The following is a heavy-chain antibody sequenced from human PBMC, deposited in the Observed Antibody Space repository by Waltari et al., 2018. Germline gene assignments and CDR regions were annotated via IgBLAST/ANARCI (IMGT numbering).Heavy chain of an antibody. D-gene: IGHD1-26*01. CDR3: ARGSYSFDY. J-gene: IGHJ4*02. Sequence: EVQLVESGGGLVQPGGSLRLSCSASGFTFSSSWMSWVRQAPGKGLEWVANIKQDGSEKYYVDSVKGRFTISRDNAKNSLYLQMNSLRSEDTTVYYCARGSYSFDYWGLGTLVTVSS. CDR1: GFTFSSSW. CDR2: IKQDGSEK. V-gene: IGHV3-7*01.